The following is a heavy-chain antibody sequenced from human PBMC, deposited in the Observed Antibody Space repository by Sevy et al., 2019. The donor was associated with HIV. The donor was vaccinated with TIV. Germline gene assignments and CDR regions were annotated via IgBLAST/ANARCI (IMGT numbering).Heavy chain of an antibody. Sequence: SETLSLTCAVSGGSISSSNWWSWVRQPPGKGLEWIGEIYHSGSTNYNPSLKSRVTISVDKSKNQFSLKLSSVTAADTAVYYCAREKNCSGGSCYSGATYYYYGMDVWGQGTTVTVSS. D-gene: IGHD2-15*01. CDR1: GGSISSSNW. CDR2: IYHSGST. V-gene: IGHV4-4*02. J-gene: IGHJ6*02. CDR3: AREKNCSGGSCYSGATYYYYGMDV.